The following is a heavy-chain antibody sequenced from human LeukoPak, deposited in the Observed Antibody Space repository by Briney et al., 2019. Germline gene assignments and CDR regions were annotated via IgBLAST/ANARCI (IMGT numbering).Heavy chain of an antibody. D-gene: IGHD1-7*01. V-gene: IGHV3-23*01. J-gene: IGHJ4*02. CDR2: VGGNGVT. Sequence: PGGSLRLSCAASGFTFTNYGMSWVRQAPGKGLEWVSIVGGNGVTYYADSVKGRFTISRDNSETTVYLQMNSLRAEDTAVYYCAKRGLTETKDFDYWGQGTLVTVSS. CDR1: GFTFTNYG. CDR3: AKRGLTETKDFDY.